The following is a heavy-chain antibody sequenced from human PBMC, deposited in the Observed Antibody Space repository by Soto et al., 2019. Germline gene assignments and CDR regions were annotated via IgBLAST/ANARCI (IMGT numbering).Heavy chain of an antibody. V-gene: IGHV1-69*02. D-gene: IGHD2-15*01. CDR2: IIPILGIA. Sequence: QVQLVQSGAEVKKPGSSVKVSCKASGGTFSSYTISWVRQAPGQGLEWMGRIIPILGIANYAQKFQGRVTSTADKSTSTAYRELSRLRSEDTAVYYCASIPRCSGGSCHFDYWGQGTLVTVSS. J-gene: IGHJ4*02. CDR3: ASIPRCSGGSCHFDY. CDR1: GGTFSSYT.